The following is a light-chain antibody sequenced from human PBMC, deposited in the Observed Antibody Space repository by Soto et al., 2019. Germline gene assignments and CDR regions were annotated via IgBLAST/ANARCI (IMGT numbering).Light chain of an antibody. CDR2: WAS. V-gene: IGKV4-1*01. CDR1: QSVLYSSNNKNY. CDR3: QQYVTSSPRT. Sequence: DIVMTQSPDSLAVSLGERATINCKSSQSVLYSSNNKNYLAWFQHKPGQPPQLLIYWASTRESGVPDRFSGSGSGTDFTLTISSLQAEDVAVYYCQQYVTSSPRTFGQGTKVEIK. J-gene: IGKJ1*01.